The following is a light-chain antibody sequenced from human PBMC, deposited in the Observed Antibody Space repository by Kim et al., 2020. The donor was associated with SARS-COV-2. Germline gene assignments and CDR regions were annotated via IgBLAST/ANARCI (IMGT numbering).Light chain of an antibody. V-gene: IGKV3-20*01. J-gene: IGKJ2*01. Sequence: EIVLTQSPGTLSLSPGERATLSCRASQSVSSSYLDWYQQKPGQAPRLLIYGASSRATGIPERFSGSGSGTDFTLTISRLEPEDFAVYYCQQYGSSPPMYTFGQGTKLEI. CDR2: GAS. CDR3: QQYGSSPPMYT. CDR1: QSVSSSY.